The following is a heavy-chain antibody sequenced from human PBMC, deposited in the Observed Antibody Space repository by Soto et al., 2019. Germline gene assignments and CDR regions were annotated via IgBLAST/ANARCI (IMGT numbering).Heavy chain of an antibody. J-gene: IGHJ4*02. V-gene: IGHV3-23*01. CDR3: ARGFSAGKGSPPDL. CDR1: GSTFSSFA. CDR2: ISGSGGST. Sequence: PGGSLRLSCAASGSTFSSFAMSWVRQAPGKGLDWFSAISGSGGSTYPADSVKGRFTIPRDNYKNTLYLQMSSLRAEDTAVYSCARGFSAGKGSPPDLWGQGYMVT. D-gene: IGHD6-13*01.